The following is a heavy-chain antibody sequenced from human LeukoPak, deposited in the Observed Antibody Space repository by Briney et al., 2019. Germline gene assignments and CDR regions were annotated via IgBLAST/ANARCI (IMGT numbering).Heavy chain of an antibody. J-gene: IGHJ6*02. D-gene: IGHD5-24*01. V-gene: IGHV4-59*01. CDR1: GGSISTYQ. Sequence: SETLSLTCSVTGGSISTYQWTWIRQSPGKGLEWIGYIYNSGNTNYCPSLKSRVTISLDTSRNQFSLKLSPVNAADTAVYYCARLRDGYYYHYGMEVWGQGTKVSVSS. CDR3: ARLRDGYYYHYGMEV. CDR2: IYNSGNT.